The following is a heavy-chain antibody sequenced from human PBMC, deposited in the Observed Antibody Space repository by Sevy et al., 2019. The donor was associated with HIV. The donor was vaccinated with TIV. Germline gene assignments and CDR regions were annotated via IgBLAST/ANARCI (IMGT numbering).Heavy chain of an antibody. Sequence: GGSLRLSCAASGFTFSGSAMHWVRQASGKGLEWVGRIRSKANSFATAYAASVTGRFTMSRDDSKNTAYLQMNSLKTEDTAVYYCARHEDPHYYYYYGMDVWGQGTTVTVSS. J-gene: IGHJ6*02. D-gene: IGHD2-15*01. CDR2: IRSKANSFAT. CDR3: ARHEDPHYYYYYGMDV. CDR1: GFTFSGSA. V-gene: IGHV3-73*01.